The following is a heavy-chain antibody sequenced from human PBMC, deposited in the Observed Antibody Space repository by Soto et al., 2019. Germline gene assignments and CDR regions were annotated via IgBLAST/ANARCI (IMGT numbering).Heavy chain of an antibody. V-gene: IGHV6-1*01. CDR3: ARDSSSSWYDWSFGFDDY. D-gene: IGHD6-13*01. CDR2: TYYRSKWYN. Sequence: SQTLSLTCAISGDSVSSNSAAWNWIRQSPSRGLEWLGRTYYRSKWYNDYAVSVKSRITINPDTSKNQFSLQLNSVTPEDTAVYYCARDSSSSWYDWSFGFDDYWGQGTLVTVSS. J-gene: IGHJ4*02. CDR1: GDSVSSNSAA.